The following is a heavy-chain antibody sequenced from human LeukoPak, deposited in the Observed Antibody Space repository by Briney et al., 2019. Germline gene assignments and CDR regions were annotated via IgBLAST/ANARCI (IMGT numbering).Heavy chain of an antibody. J-gene: IGHJ4*02. Sequence: GGSLRLSCTASGFTFGDYAMNWVRQAPGKGLEWVSSISSSSSYIYYADSMKGRFTISRDNAKNSLFLQMNNLRAEDTAVYYCARDRRYFDTGGLGGPDYWGQGTLITVSS. CDR3: ARDRRYFDTGGLGGPDY. CDR1: GFTFGDYA. D-gene: IGHD2-8*02. CDR2: ISSSSSYI. V-gene: IGHV3-21*01.